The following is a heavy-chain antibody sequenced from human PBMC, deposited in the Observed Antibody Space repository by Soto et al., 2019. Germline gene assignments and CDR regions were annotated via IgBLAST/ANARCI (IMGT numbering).Heavy chain of an antibody. J-gene: IGHJ4*02. Sequence: GGSLRLSCAASGFTFSRYSMNWVRQAPGKGLEWVSYISSSSNSIYYADSVKGRFTISRDNAKNSLHLQMNSLRADDTAVYYCASSGSYQXFDYWGLGTLVTVSS. V-gene: IGHV3-48*01. CDR1: GFTFSRYS. D-gene: IGHD1-26*01. CDR2: ISSSSNSI. CDR3: ASSGSYQXFDY.